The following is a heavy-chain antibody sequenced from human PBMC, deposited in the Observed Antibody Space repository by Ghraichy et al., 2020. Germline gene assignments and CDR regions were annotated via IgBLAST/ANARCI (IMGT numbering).Heavy chain of an antibody. CDR2: IHYSGST. V-gene: IGHV4-31*03. J-gene: IGHJ4*02. Sequence: SETLSLTCTVSGGSINSGALSLTWIRQHPGKGLEWIGYIHYSGSTDYNPALKSRVTVSVDTSKNHFTLRLTSLTAADTAVYYCASCSGGSCSPYDFHYWGQGTLVIVSS. D-gene: IGHD2-15*01. CDR3: ASCSGGSCSPYDFHY. CDR1: GGSINSGALS.